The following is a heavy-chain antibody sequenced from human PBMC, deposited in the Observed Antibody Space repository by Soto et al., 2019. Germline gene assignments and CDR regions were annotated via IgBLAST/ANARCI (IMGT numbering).Heavy chain of an antibody. D-gene: IGHD6-6*01. CDR2: ISTYNDNT. CDR3: ARQEYSVSSRDY. V-gene: IGHV1-18*01. J-gene: IGHJ4*02. CDR1: GYTFTTYG. Sequence: QVQLVQSEAEVKKPGASVKVSCKASGYTFTTYGISWVRQAPGQGLEGMGWISTYNDNTNYAQNLQGRVTMTTDTSTSTAYMELTSLRSDDTAVYYCARQEYSVSSRDYWGQGTLVTVSS.